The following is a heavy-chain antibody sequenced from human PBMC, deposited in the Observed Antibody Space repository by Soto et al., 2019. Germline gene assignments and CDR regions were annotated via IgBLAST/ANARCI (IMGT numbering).Heavy chain of an antibody. CDR3: AKNLYGYYVNPDI. CDR1: GGSIGNYY. Sequence: SETLSLTCTVSGGSIGNYYWSWIRQPPGKGLEWIGYIHYSVSTWYNPSLKSRVTISVDKSRNQFSPKLSSVTAADTAVYFCAKNLYGYYVNPDIWGQGTMVTVSS. CDR2: IHYSVST. D-gene: IGHD3-3*01. J-gene: IGHJ3*02. V-gene: IGHV4-59*01.